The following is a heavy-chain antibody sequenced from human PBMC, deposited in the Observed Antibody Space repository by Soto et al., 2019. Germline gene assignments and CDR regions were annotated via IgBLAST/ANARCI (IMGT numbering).Heavy chain of an antibody. CDR3: ARVPREIILVGMDV. CDR1: GYTFTSYG. Sequence: QVQLVQSGAEVKKPGASVKVSCKASGYTFTSYGISWVRQAPGQGLEWMGWISGKTAKTNYAQNLQGRVTITTDTSTSTADMELRSLRSDDTAVYYCARVPREIILVGMDVWGQGNTVTVSS. CDR2: ISGKTAKT. D-gene: IGHD2-2*01. V-gene: IGHV1-18*04. J-gene: IGHJ6*02.